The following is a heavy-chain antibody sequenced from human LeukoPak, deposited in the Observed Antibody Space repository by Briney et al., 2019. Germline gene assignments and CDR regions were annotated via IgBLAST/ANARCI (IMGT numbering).Heavy chain of an antibody. CDR1: GYTFTSYG. CDR2: ISAYNGNT. Sequence: ASVKLSCKASGYTFTSYGISWVRQAPGQGLEWMGWISAYNGNTNYAQKLQGRVTMTTDTSTSTAYMELRSLRSDDTAVYYCARTYSSGWYSGYWGQGTLVTVSS. CDR3: ARTYSSGWYSGY. D-gene: IGHD6-19*01. J-gene: IGHJ4*02. V-gene: IGHV1-18*01.